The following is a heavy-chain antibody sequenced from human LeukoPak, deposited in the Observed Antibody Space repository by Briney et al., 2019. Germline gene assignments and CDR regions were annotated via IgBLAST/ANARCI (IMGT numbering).Heavy chain of an antibody. J-gene: IGHJ4*02. D-gene: IGHD6-13*01. CDR2: IHDSGRT. CDR1: IYSIYICYH. Sequence: SDTLTLTCAVSIYSIYICYHRGSLRHPPGAGLECIHNIHDSGRTYYNASLKGRVTISVDTAKSQFSLKLSSVTAADTAVYYCARVGEGCVAGAGIWGYWGQGTLVTVSS. V-gene: IGHV4-38-2*01. CDR3: ARVGEGCVAGAGIWGY.